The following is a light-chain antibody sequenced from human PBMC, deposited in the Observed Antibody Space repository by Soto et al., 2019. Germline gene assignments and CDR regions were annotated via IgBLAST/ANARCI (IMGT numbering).Light chain of an antibody. CDR2: EVN. CDR1: ISDIGAYDY. V-gene: IGLV2-14*01. J-gene: IGLJ1*01. CDR3: FSFTTTSTHV. Sequence: TQPASLSGSPGQSITISCTGTISDIGAYDYVSWFQQHPGKAPKLMISEVNNRPSGVSNRFSGSKSGNTAYLTISGLQVEDEAEYFRFSFTTTSTHVFGTGTKVTVL.